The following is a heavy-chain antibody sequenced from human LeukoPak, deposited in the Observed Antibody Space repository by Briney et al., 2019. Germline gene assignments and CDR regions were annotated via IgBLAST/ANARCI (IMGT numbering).Heavy chain of an antibody. CDR3: ARSDIVLSSQNDY. V-gene: IGHV1-2*02. CDR2: INPNSGGT. Sequence: ASVKVSCKASGYTFTGYYMHWVRQAPGQGLEWMGWINPNSGGTNYAQKLQGRVTMTTDTSTSTAYMELRSLRSDDTAVYYCARSDIVLSSQNDYWGQGTLVTVSS. D-gene: IGHD5-12*01. J-gene: IGHJ4*02. CDR1: GYTFTGYY.